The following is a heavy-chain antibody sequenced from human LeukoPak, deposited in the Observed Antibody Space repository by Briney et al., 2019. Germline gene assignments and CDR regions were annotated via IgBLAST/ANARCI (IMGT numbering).Heavy chain of an antibody. V-gene: IGHV3-30*02. J-gene: IGHJ4*02. CDR2: IRYDGSNK. CDR1: GFTFSNYG. D-gene: IGHD1-14*01. CDR3: ARAAQTGPWGSVYYFDY. Sequence: PGGSLRLSCAASGFTFSNYGMHWVRQAPGKGLEWVAFIRYDGSNKDYADSVKGRFTISRDTSKNTLYLQMNSLRAEDTAVYYCARAAQTGPWGSVYYFDYWGQGTLVTVSS.